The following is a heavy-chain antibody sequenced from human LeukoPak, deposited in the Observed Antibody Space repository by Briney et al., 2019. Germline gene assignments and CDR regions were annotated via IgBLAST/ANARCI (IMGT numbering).Heavy chain of an antibody. CDR1: GDSISSYY. CDR2: LYSSGNT. D-gene: IGHD5-24*01. Sequence: SETLSLTCTVSGDSISSYYWTWIRQPPGKGLEWLGYLYSSGNTNYNPSLKSRVTISVDTSKNQFSLKLSSVTAADTAVYYCAGRLWRRDGYNLSAFDIWGQGTMVTVSS. J-gene: IGHJ3*02. V-gene: IGHV4-59*01. CDR3: AGRLWRRDGYNLSAFDI.